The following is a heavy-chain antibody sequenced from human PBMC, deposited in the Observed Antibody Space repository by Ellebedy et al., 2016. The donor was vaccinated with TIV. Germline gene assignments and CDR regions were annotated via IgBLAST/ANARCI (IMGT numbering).Heavy chain of an antibody. Sequence: GESLKISXAASTFTFSSYGMHWVRQAPGKGLEWVAVIWYDGSDKYYADSVKGRFTISRDNSKNTLCLQMNSLRADDTALYYYARGGVWMSRRFDYWGQGTLVTVSS. J-gene: IGHJ4*02. CDR3: ARGGVWMSRRFDY. D-gene: IGHD1-1*01. V-gene: IGHV3-33*01. CDR1: TFTFSSYG. CDR2: IWYDGSDK.